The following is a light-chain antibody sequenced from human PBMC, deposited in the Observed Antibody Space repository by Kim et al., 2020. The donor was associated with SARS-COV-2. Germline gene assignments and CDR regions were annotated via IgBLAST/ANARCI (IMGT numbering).Light chain of an antibody. J-gene: IGKJ5*01. CDR2: GAS. CDR3: QQYGNSPIT. Sequence: SLGERATRSCRASQSVSSVYLAWYQQKPGQAPRLVIYGASSRATGIPDRFSGGGSGTDFTLTISRLEPEDFAVYYCQQYGNSPITFGQGTRLEIK. CDR1: QSVSSVY. V-gene: IGKV3-20*01.